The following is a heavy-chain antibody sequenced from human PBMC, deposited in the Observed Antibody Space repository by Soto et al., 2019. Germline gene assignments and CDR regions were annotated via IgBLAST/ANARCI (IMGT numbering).Heavy chain of an antibody. J-gene: IGHJ4*02. V-gene: IGHV4-59*01. CDR2: IHNSGST. D-gene: IGHD2-15*01. CDR1: GDSISGYH. Sequence: QVQLQESGPGLVKPSETLSLTCTVSGDSISGYHWNWIRQPPGKGVEWIGYIHNSGSTTYNSSLRSRLTISIDTSKKQSSLKWTPVTAADTAVYYCARDPVDGDAFFDYWGQGTLVTVSS. CDR3: ARDPVDGDAFFDY.